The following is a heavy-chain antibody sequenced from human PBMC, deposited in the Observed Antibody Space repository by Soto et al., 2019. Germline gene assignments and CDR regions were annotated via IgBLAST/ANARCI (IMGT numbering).Heavy chain of an antibody. CDR3: VRGSKDSCPGSRSFDF. V-gene: IGHV3-23*01. D-gene: IGHD3-10*01. Sequence: GVSLRLSCVVSGLTLGSSALSCVRQSPGAGLEWDSTITDTGGDAKYADSVRGRFAISRDNSKNTLYLQMSALRAEDSAIYFCVRGSKDSCPGSRSFDFWGRGTLVTVSS. J-gene: IGHJ4*02. CDR2: ITDTGGDA. CDR1: GLTLGSSA.